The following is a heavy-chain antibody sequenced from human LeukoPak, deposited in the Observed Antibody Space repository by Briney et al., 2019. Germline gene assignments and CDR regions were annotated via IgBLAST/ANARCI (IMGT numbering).Heavy chain of an antibody. V-gene: IGHV3-23*01. CDR1: GFTFSNYA. CDR2: IGGSDSST. J-gene: IGHJ4*02. D-gene: IGHD2-15*01. Sequence: GGSLRLSCAASGFTFSNYAMSWVRQAPGKGLDWVSIIGGSDSSTYYADSVKGRFTISRDNAKNTLHLQMNSLRAEDTAVYYCARGYRSGGSCYFPYDSSGLYFDYWGQGTLVTVSS. CDR3: ARGYRSGGSCYFPYDSSGLYFDY.